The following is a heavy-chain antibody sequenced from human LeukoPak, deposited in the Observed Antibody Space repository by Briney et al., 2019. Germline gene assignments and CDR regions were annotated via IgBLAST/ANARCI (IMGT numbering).Heavy chain of an antibody. CDR2: IYYSGST. Sequence: GSLRLSCAASGFTFSDYYMSWIRQPPGKGLEWIGTIYYSGSTYYNESLKSRVTISVDTSKNQFSLKLNSVTAADTAMYYCARDTVTIDGGAFDIWGQGTMVTISS. CDR3: ARDTVTIDGGAFDI. J-gene: IGHJ3*02. V-gene: IGHV4-38-2*02. D-gene: IGHD4-17*01. CDR1: GFTFSDYY.